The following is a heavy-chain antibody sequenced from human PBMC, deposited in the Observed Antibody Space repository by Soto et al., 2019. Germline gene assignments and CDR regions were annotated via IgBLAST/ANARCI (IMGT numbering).Heavy chain of an antibody. CDR1: GGTFSSYA. D-gene: IGHD2-2*01. J-gene: IGHJ6*02. CDR3: AREDDIVVVPAAQYGMGV. Sequence: SVKVSCKASGGTFSSYAISWVRQAPGQGLEWMGGIIPIFGTANYAQKFQGRVTITADESTSTAYMELSSLRSEDTAVYYCAREDDIVVVPAAQYGMGVWGQGTTVTVSS. V-gene: IGHV1-69*13. CDR2: IIPIFGTA.